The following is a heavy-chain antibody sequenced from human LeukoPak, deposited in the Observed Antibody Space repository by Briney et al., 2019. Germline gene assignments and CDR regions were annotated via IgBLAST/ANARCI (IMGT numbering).Heavy chain of an antibody. J-gene: IGHJ4*02. CDR3: ARGLTIYDILTAYYTFPYFDY. CDR2: IYYSGST. CDR1: GGSMSSYY. Sequence: SETLSLTCSVSGGSMSSYYWSWIRQHPGKGLEWIGYIYYSGSTNYDPSLKSRVTISVDTSKNQFSLNLSSVTAADTAVYYCARGLTIYDILTAYYTFPYFDYWGQGTLVTVSS. V-gene: IGHV4-59*01. D-gene: IGHD3-9*01.